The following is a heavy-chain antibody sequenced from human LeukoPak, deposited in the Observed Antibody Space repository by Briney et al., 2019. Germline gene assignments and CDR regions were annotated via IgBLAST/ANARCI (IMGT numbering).Heavy chain of an antibody. CDR1: GDSISSHY. J-gene: IGHJ5*02. CDR3: ARVVETIQWATWFDP. Sequence: SETLSLTCSISGDSISSHYWGWIRQTPGKGLEWIGYVYYSGTTVYNPSLRSRVTVSVDTSKNEFSLKLSSMTTADTAVYYCARVVETIQWATWFDPWGQGTLVTVSS. D-gene: IGHD5-24*01. V-gene: IGHV4-59*11. CDR2: VYYSGTT.